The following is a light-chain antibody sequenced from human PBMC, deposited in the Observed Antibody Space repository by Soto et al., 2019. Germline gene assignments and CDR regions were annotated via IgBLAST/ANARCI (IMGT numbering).Light chain of an antibody. V-gene: IGKV3-20*01. Sequence: ESVLTQSPGTLSLSPGDRATLSCRASQSVRSGHLAWYQQKPGQAPRLVIYDASTRATGIPDRFSGGGSGTDFTLTISRVEPEDFAVYYWHQYGRSASSITYGPGTKVEIK. CDR3: HQYGRSASSIT. J-gene: IGKJ3*01. CDR2: DAS. CDR1: QSVRSGH.